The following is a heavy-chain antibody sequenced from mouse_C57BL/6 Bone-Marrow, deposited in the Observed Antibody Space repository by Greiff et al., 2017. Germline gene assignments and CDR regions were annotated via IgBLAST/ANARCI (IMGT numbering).Heavy chain of an antibody. Sequence: QVQLQPPGAELVMPGASVKLSCKASGYTFTSYWMHWVKQRPGQGLEWIGEIDPSDSYTNYNEKFKGKSTLTVDKSSSTAYMQLSSLTSEDSAVYYCARNVDWDDGSSYGAMDDWGKGTSVTVSS. D-gene: IGHD1-1*01. CDR3: ARNVDWDDGSSYGAMDD. CDR2: IDPSDSYT. V-gene: IGHV1-69*01. J-gene: IGHJ4*01. CDR1: GYTFTSYW.